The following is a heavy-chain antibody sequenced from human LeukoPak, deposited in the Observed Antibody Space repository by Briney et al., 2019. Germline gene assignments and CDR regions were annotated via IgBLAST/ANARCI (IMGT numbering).Heavy chain of an antibody. CDR2: INHSGST. CDR1: GGSFSGYY. V-gene: IGHV4-34*01. Sequence: SETLSLTCAVYGGSFSGYYWSWIRQPPGKGLEWIGEINHSGSTNYNPSLKSRVTISVDTSKNQFSLKLSSVAAADTAVYYCGRVRGYCSSTSCYAPLYYYYYGMDVWGQGTTVTVSS. D-gene: IGHD2-2*01. CDR3: GRVRGYCSSTSCYAPLYYYYYGMDV. J-gene: IGHJ6*02.